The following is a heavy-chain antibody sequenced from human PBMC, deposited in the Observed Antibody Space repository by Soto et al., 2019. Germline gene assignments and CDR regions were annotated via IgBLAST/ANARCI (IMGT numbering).Heavy chain of an antibody. CDR2: IYHTGNA. D-gene: IGHD2-2*01. CDR3: ARAEICSSTSCYVFWFDP. Sequence: SETLSLTCSVSGDSISNSRFYWAWIRQPPGEGLEWIGSIYHTGNAYYNPSLKSRVAISVDRSKNQFSLKLSPVTAADTAVYYCARAEICSSTSCYVFWFDPWGQGTLVTVSS. CDR1: GDSISNSRFY. J-gene: IGHJ5*02. V-gene: IGHV4-39*07.